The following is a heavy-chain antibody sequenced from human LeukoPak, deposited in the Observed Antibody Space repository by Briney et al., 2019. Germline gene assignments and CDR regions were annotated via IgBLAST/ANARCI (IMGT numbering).Heavy chain of an antibody. D-gene: IGHD6-13*01. V-gene: IGHV3-7*01. CDR2: IKRDGGEK. CDR1: GFTFIDYG. CDR3: ARDGTAAGLYFDL. J-gene: IGHJ4*01. Sequence: GGSLKLSVPSSGFTFIDYGMNWVRQAPGRGLEGVASIKRDGGEKSYVDSVKSRFTISRDNPKNSLYLQMSSLRAEDTAVYYCARDGTAAGLYFDLWGQGTLVTVSS.